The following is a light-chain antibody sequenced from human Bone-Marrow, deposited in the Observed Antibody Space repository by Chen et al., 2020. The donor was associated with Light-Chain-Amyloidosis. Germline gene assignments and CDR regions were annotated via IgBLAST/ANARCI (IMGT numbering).Light chain of an antibody. Sequence: DIVMTQSPDPLAVSLGERATINCKSSQSVLFSSNNKNYLAWYQQKPGQPPKLLIYWASTRESGVPDRFSGSGSGTDFTLTISSLQAEDVAVYYCQQYCSTPRTFGQGTKLEIK. J-gene: IGKJ2*02. CDR3: QQYCSTPRT. V-gene: IGKV4-1*01. CDR1: QSVLFSSNNKNY. CDR2: WAS.